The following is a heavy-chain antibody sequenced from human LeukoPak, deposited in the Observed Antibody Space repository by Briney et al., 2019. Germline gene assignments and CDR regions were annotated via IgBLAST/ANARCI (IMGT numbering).Heavy chain of an antibody. D-gene: IGHD2-2*01. J-gene: IGHJ4*02. CDR1: GFTFSSYA. V-gene: IGHV3-30-3*01. Sequence: PGRSLRLSCAASGFTFSSYALHWVRQAPGKGLEWVAVISYDGSNKYYADSVKGRFTISRDNSKNTLYLQMNSLGAEDTAVYYCARGNAGNFDYWGQGTLVTVSS. CDR2: ISYDGSNK. CDR3: ARGNAGNFDY.